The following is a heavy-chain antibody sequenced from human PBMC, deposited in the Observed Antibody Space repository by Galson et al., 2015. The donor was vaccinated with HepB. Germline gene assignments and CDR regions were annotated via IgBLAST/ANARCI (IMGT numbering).Heavy chain of an antibody. V-gene: IGHV5-10-1*01. CDR2: IDPSDSYT. D-gene: IGHD3-3*01. J-gene: IGHJ4*02. CDR1: GYSFTSYW. Sequence: QSGAEVKKPGESLKISCKGSGYSFTSYWISWVRQMPGKGLEWMGRIDPSDSYTNYSPSFQGHVTISADKSISTAYLQWSSLKASDTAMYYCATGGITIFGVVIPLDYWGQGTLVTVSS. CDR3: ATGGITIFGVVIPLDY.